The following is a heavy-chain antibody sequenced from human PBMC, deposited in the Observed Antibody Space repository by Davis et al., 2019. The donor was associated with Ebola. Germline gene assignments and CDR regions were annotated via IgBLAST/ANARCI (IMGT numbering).Heavy chain of an antibody. CDR1: GGSISSGDYY. V-gene: IGHV4-30-4*01. D-gene: IGHD2-15*01. Sequence: TLSLTCTVSGGSISSGDYYWSWIRQPPGKGLEWIGYIYYSGSTNYNPSLKSRVTISVDTSKNQFSLKLSSVTAADTAVYYCASPGYCSGGSCYFSHPFDYWGQGTLVTVSS. CDR2: IYYSGST. J-gene: IGHJ4*02. CDR3: ASPGYCSGGSCYFSHPFDY.